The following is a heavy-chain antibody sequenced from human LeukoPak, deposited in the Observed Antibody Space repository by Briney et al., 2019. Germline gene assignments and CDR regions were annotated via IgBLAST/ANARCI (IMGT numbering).Heavy chain of an antibody. V-gene: IGHV3-23*01. CDR1: GFTFSSYA. CDR2: ISGSGGST. Sequence: GGSLRLSCAASGFTFSSYAMSWVRQAPGKGLEWVSAISGSGGSTYYADSVKGRFTISRDNSKNTLYLQMNSLRAEDTAVYYCAGDFSLSRSSDYWGQGTLVTVS. CDR3: AGDFSLSRSSDY. D-gene: IGHD2-15*01. J-gene: IGHJ4*02.